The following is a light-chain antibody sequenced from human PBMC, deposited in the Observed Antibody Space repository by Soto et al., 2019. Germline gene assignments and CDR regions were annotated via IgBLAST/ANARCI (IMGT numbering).Light chain of an antibody. Sequence: DIQMTQSPPSLSASVGDSVTITCRTGQSITINLNWYQQKPGKAPKLLIYDASILQSGVPSRFSGSGSGTDFTLKISSLQPEDFATYYAQQSYSPRTFDQGTRLEIX. J-gene: IGKJ5*01. V-gene: IGKV1-39*01. CDR1: QSITIN. CDR3: QQSYSPRT. CDR2: DAS.